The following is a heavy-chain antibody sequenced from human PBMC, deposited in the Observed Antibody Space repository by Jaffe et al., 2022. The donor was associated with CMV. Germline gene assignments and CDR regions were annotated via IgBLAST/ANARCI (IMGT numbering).Heavy chain of an antibody. CDR3: ARGKTGVMVRGAPFDY. J-gene: IGHJ4*02. CDR2: INHSGST. CDR1: GGSFSGYY. D-gene: IGHD3-10*01. Sequence: QVQLQQWGAGLLKPSETLSLTCAVYGGSFSGYYWSWIRQPPGKGLEWIGEINHSGSTNYNPSLKSRVTISVDTSKNQFSLKLSSVTAADTAVYYCARGKTGVMVRGAPFDYWGQGTLVTVSS. V-gene: IGHV4-34*01.